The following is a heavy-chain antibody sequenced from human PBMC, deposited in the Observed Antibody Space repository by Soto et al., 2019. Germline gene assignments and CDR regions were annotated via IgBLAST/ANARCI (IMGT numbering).Heavy chain of an antibody. V-gene: IGHV3-21*01. CDR2: ISSSSSYI. CDR1: GFTFSSYI. D-gene: IGHD2-2*01. CDR3: AREGGVVVPAAMGYYYYGMDV. J-gene: IGHJ6*02. Sequence: GGSLILSCAASGFTFSSYIMNWVRQAPGKGLEWVSSISSSSSYIYYADSVKGRFTISRDNAKNSLYLQMNSLRAEDTAVYYCAREGGVVVPAAMGYYYYGMDVWGQGTTVTVSS.